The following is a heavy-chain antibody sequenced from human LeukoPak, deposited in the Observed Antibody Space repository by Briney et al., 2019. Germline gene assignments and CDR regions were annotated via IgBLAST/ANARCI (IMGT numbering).Heavy chain of an antibody. D-gene: IGHD4-11*01. CDR3: GRAGAEVTVLSDY. V-gene: IGHV1-18*01. CDR2: ISATNGNT. CDR1: GYTFAHYG. Sequence: GASVKVSCTAFGYTFAHYGMSWVREVPGQGLEWMGWISATNGNTHYAQKFLGRVTMTTDTSTSTAYMELRSLTSDDTAVYFCGRAGAEVTVLSDYWGQGTLVTVSS. J-gene: IGHJ4*02.